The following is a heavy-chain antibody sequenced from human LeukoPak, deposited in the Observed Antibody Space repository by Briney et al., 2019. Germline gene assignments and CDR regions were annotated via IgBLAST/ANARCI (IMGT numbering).Heavy chain of an antibody. D-gene: IGHD5-12*01. CDR3: ARGRQGLRAFDS. Sequence: GGSLRLSCTTSGFTFGDYAMSWVRQAPGKGLEWVGFIRSKVYGGTTEFAASVKGRFTISRDDSKSIAYLQMNSLKTEDTAVYYCARGRQGLRAFDSWGQGTLVTVSS. J-gene: IGHJ4*02. V-gene: IGHV3-49*04. CDR1: GFTFGDYA. CDR2: IRSKVYGGTT.